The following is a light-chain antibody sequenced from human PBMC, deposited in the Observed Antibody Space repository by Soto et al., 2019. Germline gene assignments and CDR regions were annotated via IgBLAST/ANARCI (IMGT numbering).Light chain of an antibody. Sequence: EIVMTQSPATLSVSPGERATLSCRASQSVSSALAWYQQKPGQAPRFLISGASARATGIPARFSGSGSGTEFTLTISSLQSEDFAVYYCQQYNNWPWTFGQGTKVEIK. V-gene: IGKV3-15*01. CDR3: QQYNNWPWT. CDR2: GAS. J-gene: IGKJ1*01. CDR1: QSVSSA.